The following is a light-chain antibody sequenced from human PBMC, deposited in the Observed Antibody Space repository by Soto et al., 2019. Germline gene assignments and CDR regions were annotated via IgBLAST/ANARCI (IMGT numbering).Light chain of an antibody. CDR2: SDT. Sequence: SYELTQPHSVSVAPGKTASISCGENDIGSKGVHWYQQKPGQAPVLVIYSDTDLPPVIPERFSGSNSANLATLTISRVEAGDDADYYCQVWDSGSSHVVFGGGTKVTVL. J-gene: IGLJ2*01. CDR1: DIGSKG. V-gene: IGLV3-21*01. CDR3: QVWDSGSSHVV.